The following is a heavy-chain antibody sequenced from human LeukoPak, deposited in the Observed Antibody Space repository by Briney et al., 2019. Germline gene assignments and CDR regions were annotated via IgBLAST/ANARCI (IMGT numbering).Heavy chain of an antibody. D-gene: IGHD2-21*01. Sequence: SVKVSCKASGGTFSSYTISWVRQAPGQGLEWMGRIIPILGIANYAQKFQGSVTITADKSTSTAYMELSSLRSEDTAVYYCARAGPNVVIHLLGTTPPSAAFDIWGQGTMVTVSS. J-gene: IGHJ3*02. CDR3: ARAGPNVVIHLLGTTPPSAAFDI. CDR1: GGTFSSYT. CDR2: IIPILGIA. V-gene: IGHV1-69*02.